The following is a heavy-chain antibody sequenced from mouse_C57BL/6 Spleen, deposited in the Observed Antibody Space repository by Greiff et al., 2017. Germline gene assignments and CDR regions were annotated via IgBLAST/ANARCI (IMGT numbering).Heavy chain of an antibody. CDR2: IYPSSGNT. CDR1: GYTFTSYG. Sequence: QVQLQQSGAELARPGASVKLSCKASGYTFTSYGISWVQQRTGQGLEWIGEIYPSSGNTYYHEKFKGKATLTADKSSSTAYLELRSLTSEDSAVYFGAKRGSGDVDAMDYGGQGTSVTVSS. V-gene: IGHV1-81*01. CDR3: AKRGSGDVDAMDY. D-gene: IGHD3-2*02. J-gene: IGHJ4*01.